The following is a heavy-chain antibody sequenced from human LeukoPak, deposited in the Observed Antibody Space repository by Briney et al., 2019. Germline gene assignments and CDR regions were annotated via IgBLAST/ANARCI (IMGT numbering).Heavy chain of an antibody. CDR1: GGSISSYY. CDR2: IYYSGST. Sequence: SETLSLTCTVSGGSISSYYWSWIRQPPGKGLEWIGYIYYSGSTNYNPSLKSRVTISVDTYKNQFSLKLSSVTAADTAVYYCASLDVGATTSWFDPWGQGTLVTVSS. V-gene: IGHV4-59*01. CDR3: ASLDVGATTSWFDP. D-gene: IGHD1-26*01. J-gene: IGHJ5*02.